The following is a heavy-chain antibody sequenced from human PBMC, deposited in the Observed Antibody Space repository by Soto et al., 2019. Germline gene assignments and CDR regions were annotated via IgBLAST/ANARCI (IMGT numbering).Heavy chain of an antibody. CDR1: GGSISSSSYY. CDR2: IYYSGST. Sequence: SETLSLTCTVSGGSISSSSYYWGWIRQPPGKGLEWIGSIYYSGSTYYNPSLKSRVTISVDTSKNQFSLKLSSVTAADTAVYYCARRYYYDSSGYYSLPYYFDYWGQGTLVTVSS. V-gene: IGHV4-39*01. D-gene: IGHD3-22*01. CDR3: ARRYYYDSSGYYSLPYYFDY. J-gene: IGHJ4*02.